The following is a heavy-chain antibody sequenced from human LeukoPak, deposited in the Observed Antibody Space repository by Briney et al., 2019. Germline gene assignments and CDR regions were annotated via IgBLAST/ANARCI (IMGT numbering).Heavy chain of an antibody. Sequence: GESLKISGKASGSSFTSYWISWVRQMPGKGLEWMGRIDPSDSYTNYSPSFQGHVTISADKSISTAYLQWSSLKASDTAMYYCARLVVGTAMVPAFDYWGQGTLVTVSS. J-gene: IGHJ4*02. D-gene: IGHD5-18*01. CDR2: IDPSDSYT. CDR3: ARLVVGTAMVPAFDY. CDR1: GSSFTSYW. V-gene: IGHV5-10-1*01.